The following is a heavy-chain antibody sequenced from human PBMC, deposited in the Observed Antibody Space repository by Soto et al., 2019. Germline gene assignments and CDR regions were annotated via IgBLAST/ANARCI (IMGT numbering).Heavy chain of an antibody. CDR3: ARAHSAYYYDSSGYYGYFDY. D-gene: IGHD3-22*01. Sequence: VGALRLSCAASGFTFSSYEMNWVRQAPGTGLEGVSYISSSGRTIYYADSVKGRLTISRDNAKNSLYLQMNSMRADDTAVYYCARAHSAYYYDSSGYYGYFDYWGQGTLVTVSS. CDR1: GFTFSSYE. CDR2: ISSSGRTI. V-gene: IGHV3-48*03. J-gene: IGHJ4*02.